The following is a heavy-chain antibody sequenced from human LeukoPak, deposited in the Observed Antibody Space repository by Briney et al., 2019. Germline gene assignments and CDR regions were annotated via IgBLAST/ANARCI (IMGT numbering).Heavy chain of an antibody. J-gene: IGHJ3*02. D-gene: IGHD3-22*01. CDR3: ARGGGLTMIVEGGAFDI. CDR1: GYTFTSNY. V-gene: IGHV1-46*01. Sequence: ASVKVSCKAFGYTFTSNYMHWVRQAPGQGPEWMGVISPSGGSTTYAQKFQGRVTLTRDMSTSTDYLGLSSLRSEDTAVYYCARGGGLTMIVEGGAFDIWGQGTMVTVSS. CDR2: ISPSGGST.